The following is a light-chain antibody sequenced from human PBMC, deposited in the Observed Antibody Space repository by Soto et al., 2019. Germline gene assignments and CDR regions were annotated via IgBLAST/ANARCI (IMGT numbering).Light chain of an antibody. V-gene: IGKV3-20*01. J-gene: IGKJ1*01. CDR1: QSVSSSY. CDR3: QQYGSSPWT. Sequence: EMVLTQSPGTLSLSPGERATLSCRASQSVSSSYLAWYQQKPGQAPRPLIYGASSRAIGIPDRFSGSGSVTDFTLTISRLEPEDFAVYYCQQYGSSPWTFGQGTKV. CDR2: GAS.